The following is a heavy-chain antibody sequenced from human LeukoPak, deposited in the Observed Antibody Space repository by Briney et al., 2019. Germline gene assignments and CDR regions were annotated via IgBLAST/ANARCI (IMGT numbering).Heavy chain of an antibody. D-gene: IGHD3-9*01. CDR2: ISWNSGRR. V-gene: IGHV3-9*03. CDR1: GFTFDDYA. Sequence: QTGGSLRLSCVASGFTFDDYAMHWVRQAPGKGLEWVSGISWNSGRRGYADSVKGRFTISRDNAKTSLYLQMNSLRAEDMALYYCAKGPDYDILTPIDYWGQGTLVIVSS. CDR3: AKGPDYDILTPIDY. J-gene: IGHJ4*02.